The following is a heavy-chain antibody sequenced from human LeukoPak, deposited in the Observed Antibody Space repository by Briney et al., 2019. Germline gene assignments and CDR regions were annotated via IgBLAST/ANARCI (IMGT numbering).Heavy chain of an antibody. CDR1: RGSVSGYY. CDR2: ISHTGRS. J-gene: IGHJ4*02. CDR3: ARGFDGLTGYYPPDY. V-gene: IGHV4-34*01. D-gene: IGHD3-9*01. Sequence: SETLSLTCAIYRGSVSGYYWSWIRQSPGKGLEWIGEISHTGRSKNNPSLKSRVTISEDMSKKQFSLKSNSVTAADTALYYCARGFDGLTGYYPPDYWSRGTLVTVSS.